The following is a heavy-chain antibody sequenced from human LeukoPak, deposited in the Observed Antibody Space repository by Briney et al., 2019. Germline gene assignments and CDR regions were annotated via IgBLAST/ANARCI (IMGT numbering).Heavy chain of an antibody. CDR3: ARDDGFDAFDI. CDR2: ISSSSSYI. D-gene: IGHD5-24*01. CDR1: GFTFSSYS. Sequence: GGSLRLSCAASGFTFSSYSMNWVRQAPGKGLEWVSSISSSSSYIYYADSVKGRFTISRDNAKNSLYLQMNSLRAEDTAVYYCARDDGFDAFDIWGQGTMVTVSS. V-gene: IGHV3-21*01. J-gene: IGHJ3*02.